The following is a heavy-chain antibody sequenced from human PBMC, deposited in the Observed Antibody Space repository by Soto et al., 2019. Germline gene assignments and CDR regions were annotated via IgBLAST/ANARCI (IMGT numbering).Heavy chain of an antibody. Sequence: SETLSLTCTVSGGSISSGGYYWSWIRQHPGKGLEWIGYIYYSGSTYYNPSLKSRVTISVEPSKNQFSLKLSSVTAADTAVYYCARDQNYCSGGSCYDSDDAFDIWGQGTMVTVSS. V-gene: IGHV4-31*03. J-gene: IGHJ3*02. CDR1: GGSISSGGYY. CDR2: IYYSGST. CDR3: ARDQNYCSGGSCYDSDDAFDI. D-gene: IGHD2-15*01.